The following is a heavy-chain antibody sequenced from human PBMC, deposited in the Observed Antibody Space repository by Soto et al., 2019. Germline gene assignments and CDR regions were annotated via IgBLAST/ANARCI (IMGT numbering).Heavy chain of an antibody. CDR1: GDKIRSSVW. Sequence: TLSLTCAVSGDKIRSSVWWSWVRQPPGKGLEWIGEVFHTGNTNYNPSLKSRVTMSVDKSTNEFSLKVTSVTAADTAIYYCARKAWVRFDYWGQGALVTVPS. CDR2: VFHTGNT. V-gene: IGHV4-4*02. D-gene: IGHD7-27*01. J-gene: IGHJ4*02. CDR3: ARKAWVRFDY.